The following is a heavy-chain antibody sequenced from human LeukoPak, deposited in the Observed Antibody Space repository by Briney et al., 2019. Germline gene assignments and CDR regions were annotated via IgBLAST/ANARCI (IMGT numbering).Heavy chain of an antibody. D-gene: IGHD2-2*01. V-gene: IGHV1-69*13. CDR2: IIPIFGTA. J-gene: IGHJ4*02. Sequence: ASVKVSCKASGGTFSSYAISWVRQAPGQGLEWMGGIIPIFGTANYAQKFQGRVTITADESTSTAYMELSSLRSEDTAVYYCAGNILGHCSSTSCPFGYWGQGTLVTVSS. CDR1: GGTFSSYA. CDR3: AGNILGHCSSTSCPFGY.